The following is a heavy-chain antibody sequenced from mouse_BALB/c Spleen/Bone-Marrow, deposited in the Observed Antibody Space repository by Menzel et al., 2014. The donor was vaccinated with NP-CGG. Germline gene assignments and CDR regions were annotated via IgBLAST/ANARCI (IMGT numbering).Heavy chain of an antibody. CDR1: GYTFTSYV. D-gene: IGHD2-4*01. CDR2: IIPYNDDT. Sequence: EVQLQQSGPELVKPGASVKMSCKASGYTFTSYVMHWVKQKPGQGLEWIEYIIPYNDDTNYNEKFKGKATLTLDKSSSTAYMELSSLSPEDSAVYYCARHYYEYDGVTDYWGQGASVTVSS. V-gene: IGHV1-14*01. CDR3: ARHYYEYDGVTDY. J-gene: IGHJ4*01.